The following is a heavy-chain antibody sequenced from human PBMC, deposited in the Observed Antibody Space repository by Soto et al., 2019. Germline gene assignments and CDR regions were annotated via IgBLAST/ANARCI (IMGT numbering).Heavy chain of an antibody. J-gene: IGHJ6*02. CDR3: ASSSYDFWSGYSRIYGMDV. Sequence: GASVKVSCKASGYTFTSYGISWVRQAPGQGLEWMGWISAYNGNTNYAQKLQGRVTMTTDISTSTAYMELRSLRSDDTAVYYCASSSYDFWSGYSRIYGMDVWGQGTTVTVSS. V-gene: IGHV1-18*01. CDR2: ISAYNGNT. D-gene: IGHD3-3*01. CDR1: GYTFTSYG.